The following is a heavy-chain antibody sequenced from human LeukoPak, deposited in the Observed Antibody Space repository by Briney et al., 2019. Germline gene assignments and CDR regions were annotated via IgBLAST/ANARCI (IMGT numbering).Heavy chain of an antibody. V-gene: IGHV4-34*01. CDR1: GGSFSGYY. CDR2: INHSGST. Sequence: PSETLSLTCAVYGGSFSGYYWSWIRQPPGKGLEWIGEINHSGSTNYNPSLKSRVTISVDTSKNPFPLKLSSVTAADTAVYYCARGSMVRGVIIPDWGQGTLVTVSS. D-gene: IGHD3-10*01. J-gene: IGHJ4*02. CDR3: ARGSMVRGVIIPD.